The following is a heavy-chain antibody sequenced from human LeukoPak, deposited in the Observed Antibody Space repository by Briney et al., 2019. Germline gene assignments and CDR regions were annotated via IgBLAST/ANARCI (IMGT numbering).Heavy chain of an antibody. CDR3: ARDSMYYYDSSGYYYEQRGLIDY. CDR1: GFTFSSYS. D-gene: IGHD3-22*01. Sequence: GGSLRLSCAASGFTFSSYSMNWVRQAPGKGLEWVSSISSSSYIYYADSVKGRFTISRDNAKNSLYLQMNSLRAEDTAVYYCARDSMYYYDSSGYYYEQRGLIDYWGQGTLVTVSS. J-gene: IGHJ4*02. V-gene: IGHV3-21*01. CDR2: ISSSSYI.